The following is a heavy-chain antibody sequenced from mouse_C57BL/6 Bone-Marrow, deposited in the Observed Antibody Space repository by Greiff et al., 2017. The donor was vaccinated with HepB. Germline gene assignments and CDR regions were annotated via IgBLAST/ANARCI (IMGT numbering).Heavy chain of an antibody. CDR1: GYTFTSYW. CDR2: IYPGSGST. D-gene: IGHD3-2*02. Sequence: QVQLQQPGAELVKPGASVKMSCKASGYTFTSYWITWVKQRPGQGLEWIGDIYPGSGSTNYNEKFKSKATLTVDTSSSTAYMQLSSLTSEDSAVYYCAREENSSVYVAWFAYWGQGTLVTVSA. V-gene: IGHV1-55*01. J-gene: IGHJ3*01. CDR3: AREENSSVYVAWFAY.